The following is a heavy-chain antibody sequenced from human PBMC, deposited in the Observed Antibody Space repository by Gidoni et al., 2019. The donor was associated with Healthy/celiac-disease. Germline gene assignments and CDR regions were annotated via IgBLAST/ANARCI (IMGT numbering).Heavy chain of an antibody. CDR1: GYTFTSYQ. V-gene: IGHV1-46*01. CDR2: INPSSGST. Sequence: QVQLVQSGAEVKKPGASVKVSCKASGYTFTSYQMHWVRQAPGQGLEWMGIINPSSGSTSYAQKFQGRVTMTRDTSTSTVYMELRSLRSEDTAVYYCARDPTTFGGVIVNPWGQGTLVTVSS. J-gene: IGHJ5*02. D-gene: IGHD3-16*02. CDR3: ARDPTTFGGVIVNP.